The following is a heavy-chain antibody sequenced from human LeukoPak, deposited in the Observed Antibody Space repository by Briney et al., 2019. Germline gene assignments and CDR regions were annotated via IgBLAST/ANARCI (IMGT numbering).Heavy chain of an antibody. CDR1: GGSMSSYY. D-gene: IGHD3-3*01. CDR2: IYYAGNT. CDR3: ARSYDFWSGYYLNY. V-gene: IGHV4-59*01. J-gene: IGHJ4*02. Sequence: SETLSLTCTVSGGSMSSYYWTWIRQPPGKGLEWIGYIYYAGNTNYNPSLKSRVTISVDTSKNQFSLKLSSVTAADTAVYYCARSYDFWSGYYLNYWGQGTLVTVSS.